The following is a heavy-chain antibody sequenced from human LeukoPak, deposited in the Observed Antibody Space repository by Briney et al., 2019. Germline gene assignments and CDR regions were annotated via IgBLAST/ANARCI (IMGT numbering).Heavy chain of an antibody. Sequence: PSETLSLTCAVYGGSFSGYYWSWIRQPPGKGLEWIGEINHSGSTNYNPSLKSRVTISVDTSKNQFSLKLSSVTAADTAVYYCARNWVRLLEWQYVDYWGREPWSPSPQ. V-gene: IGHV4-34*01. CDR2: INHSGST. CDR3: ARNWVRLLEWQYVDY. D-gene: IGHD3-3*01. J-gene: IGHJ4*02. CDR1: GGSFSGYY.